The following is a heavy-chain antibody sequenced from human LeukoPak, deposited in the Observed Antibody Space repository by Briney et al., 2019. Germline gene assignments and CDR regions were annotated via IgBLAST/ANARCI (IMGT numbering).Heavy chain of an antibody. CDR3: ARGKAAAGTLRWLFDY. CDR1: GYTFTSYY. V-gene: IGHV1-46*01. Sequence: ASVKVSCKASGYTFTSYYMHWVRQAPGRGLEWMGIINPSGGSTSYAQKFQGRVTMTRDMSMSTVYMELSSLRSEDTAVYYCARGKAAAGTLRWLFDYWGQGTLVTVSS. CDR2: INPSGGST. J-gene: IGHJ4*02. D-gene: IGHD6-13*01.